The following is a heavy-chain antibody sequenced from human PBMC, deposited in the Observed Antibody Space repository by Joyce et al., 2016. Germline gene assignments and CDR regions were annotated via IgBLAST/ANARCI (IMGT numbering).Heavy chain of an antibody. J-gene: IGHJ4*02. CDR3: ARDYGGLFDY. CDR1: GYTFTTYY. CDR2: INPGGGTT. V-gene: IGHV1-46*01. Sequence: QVHLVQSGAEVKKPGASVNVSCKASGYTFTTYYMHWVRQVPGHGFEWMGIINPGGGTTRYAQKFQGRVILTRDTSTSTVYMELRSLRYEDTAMYFCARDYGGLFDYWGQGTLVTVSS. D-gene: IGHD4-23*01.